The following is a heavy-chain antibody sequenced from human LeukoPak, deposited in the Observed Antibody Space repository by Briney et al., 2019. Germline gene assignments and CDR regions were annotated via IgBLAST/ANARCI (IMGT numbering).Heavy chain of an antibody. V-gene: IGHV1-58*02. J-gene: IGHJ6*02. CDR1: VFTFTRSA. CDR3: APVPDRCYYYGMDV. Sequence: SLKVSCKASVFTFTRSAMHTVRQSPGPRLKWIGWIVDASGNTNYAQKFQERVTSSRDMSTSTAYMELSSLRSEDTAVYCCAPVPDRCYYYGMDVWGQGTTVSVSS. D-gene: IGHD2-2*01. CDR2: IVDASGNT.